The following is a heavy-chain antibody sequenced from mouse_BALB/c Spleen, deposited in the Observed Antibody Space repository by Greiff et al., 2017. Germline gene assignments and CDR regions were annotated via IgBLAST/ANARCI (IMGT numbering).Heavy chain of an antibody. V-gene: IGHV5-6-3*01. D-gene: IGHD1-1*01. CDR2: INSNGGST. CDR3: ASNYYGSSYHY. Sequence: DVQLVESGGGLVQPGGSLKLSCAASGFTFSSYGMSWVRQTPDKRLELVATINSNGGSTYYPDSVKGRFTISRDNAKNTLYLQMSSLKSEDTAMYYCASNYYGSSYHYWGQGTSVTVSS. J-gene: IGHJ4*01. CDR1: GFTFSSYG.